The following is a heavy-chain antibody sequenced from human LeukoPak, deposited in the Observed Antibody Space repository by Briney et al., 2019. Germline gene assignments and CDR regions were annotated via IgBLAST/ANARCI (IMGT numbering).Heavy chain of an antibody. D-gene: IGHD3-3*01. V-gene: IGHV4-38-2*01. CDR1: GYSISSGYY. CDR2: IYHSGST. CDR3: ARTDFWSGYYRNFDY. Sequence: SETLSLTCAVSGYSISSGYYWGWIRQPPGKGLEWIGSIYHSGSTYYNPSLKSRVTISVDTSKNQFSLKLSSVTAADTAVYYRARTDFWSGYYRNFDYWGQGTLVTVSS. J-gene: IGHJ4*02.